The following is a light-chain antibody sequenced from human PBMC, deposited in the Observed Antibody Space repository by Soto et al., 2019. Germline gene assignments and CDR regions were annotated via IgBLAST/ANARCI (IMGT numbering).Light chain of an antibody. V-gene: IGLV4-69*01. J-gene: IGLJ1*01. Sequence: QPVLTQSPSASASLGASVKLTCTLSSGHSSYAIAWHQQQPEKGPRYLMKLNSDGSHSKGDGIPDRFSGSSSGAECYLTISSLQSEDEADYYCQTWGSGIQVFGTGTKLTVL. CDR1: SGHSSYA. CDR3: QTWGSGIQV. CDR2: LNSDGSH.